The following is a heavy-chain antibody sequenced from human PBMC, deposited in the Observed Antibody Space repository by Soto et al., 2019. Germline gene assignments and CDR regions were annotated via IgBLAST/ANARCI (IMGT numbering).Heavy chain of an antibody. D-gene: IGHD5-18*01. Sequence: QVQLVESGGGVVQPGRSLRLSCAASGFTFSSYGMHWVRQAPCKGLEWVAVIWYDGSNKYYADSVKGRFTISRDNSKNTLYLKMNSLRAEDTAVYYCARDRGTAMTNYYYYGMDVWGQGTTVTVSS. CDR3: ARDRGTAMTNYYYYGMDV. CDR1: GFTFSSYG. J-gene: IGHJ6*02. V-gene: IGHV3-33*01. CDR2: IWYDGSNK.